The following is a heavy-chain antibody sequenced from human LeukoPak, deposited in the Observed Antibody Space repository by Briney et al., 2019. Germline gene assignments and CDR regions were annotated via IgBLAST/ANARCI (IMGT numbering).Heavy chain of an antibody. V-gene: IGHV3-21*01. J-gene: IGHJ6*02. D-gene: IGHD3-10*01. CDR1: GFTFSSYS. CDR2: ISSSSSYV. Sequence: PGESLRLSCAASGFTFSSYSMNWVRQAPGKGLEWVSSISSSSSYVYYADSVKGRFTISRDNAKNSLYLQMNSLRAEDTAVYYCARTMGRITMVRGVIITAYGMDVWGQGTTVTVSS. CDR3: ARTMGRITMVRGVIITAYGMDV.